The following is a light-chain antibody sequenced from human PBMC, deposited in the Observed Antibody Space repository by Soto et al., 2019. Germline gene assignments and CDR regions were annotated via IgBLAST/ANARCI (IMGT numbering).Light chain of an antibody. CDR3: QQSYSTPFT. J-gene: IGKJ3*01. Sequence: DIQMTQSPSSLSASVGDRVTITCRASQSIITYLTWYQQKAGKAPKVMIHAASSLQSGVPSRFSGSGSGTDFTLTISSLQPEDFGTYYCQQSYSTPFTFAPGTKVDIK. V-gene: IGKV1-39*01. CDR1: QSIITY. CDR2: AAS.